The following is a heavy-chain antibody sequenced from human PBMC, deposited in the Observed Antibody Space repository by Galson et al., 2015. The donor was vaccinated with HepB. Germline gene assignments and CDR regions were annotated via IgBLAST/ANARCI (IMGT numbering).Heavy chain of an antibody. D-gene: IGHD6-19*01. V-gene: IGHV3-64*01. CDR2: ISSNGGNT. J-gene: IGHJ5*02. CDR3: ARDSGVVAGYFDP. Sequence: SLRLSCAASGFTFSSYAMHWVRQAPGKGLEYVSPISSNGGNTFYANSLKGRFTISRDNSNNMLYLQMGSLGAEDMAAYYCARDSGVVAGYFDPWGQGTLVTVSS. CDR1: GFTFSSYA.